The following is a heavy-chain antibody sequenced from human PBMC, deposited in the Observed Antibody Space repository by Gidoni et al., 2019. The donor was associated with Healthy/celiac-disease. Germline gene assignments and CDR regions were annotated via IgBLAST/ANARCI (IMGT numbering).Heavy chain of an antibody. CDR3: ASYVDTDYYYGMDV. CDR1: GYTFTSYD. CDR2: MNPNSGNT. D-gene: IGHD5-18*01. V-gene: IGHV1-8*01. Sequence: VQLVQSGAEVKKPGASVKVSCKASGYTFTSYDINWVRQATGQGLEWMGWMNPNSGNTGYAQKFQGRVTMTRNTSISTAYMELSSLRSEDTAVYYCASYVDTDYYYGMDVWGQGTTVTGSS. J-gene: IGHJ6*02.